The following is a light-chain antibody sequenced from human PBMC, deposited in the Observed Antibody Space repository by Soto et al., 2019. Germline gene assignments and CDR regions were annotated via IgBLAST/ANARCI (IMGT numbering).Light chain of an antibody. Sequence: IVMNQSPITLSVTHRERATLSCRASQSVASNLAWYQQKHGKGPRLLSYGATTRATGIPARLSGSGYGTDFTITITSMQDEDFAVYYCQERSNWLPTFGHGTMVDI. CDR2: GAT. CDR3: QERSNWLPT. J-gene: IGKJ2*01. V-gene: IGKV3-15*01. CDR1: QSVASN.